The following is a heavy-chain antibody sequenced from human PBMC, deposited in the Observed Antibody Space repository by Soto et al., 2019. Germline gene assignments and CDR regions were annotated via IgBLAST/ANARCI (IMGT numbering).Heavy chain of an antibody. CDR3: AKGQVWFGELFGY. D-gene: IGHD3-10*01. CDR2: ISGIGGST. Sequence: EVQLLESGGGLVQPGGSLRLSCAASGFTFSSYAMSWVRQAPGKGLEWVSAISGIGGSTYYADSVKGRFTISRDNSKNTLYLQMNSLRAEDTAVYYCAKGQVWFGELFGYWGQGTLVTVSS. CDR1: GFTFSSYA. V-gene: IGHV3-23*01. J-gene: IGHJ4*02.